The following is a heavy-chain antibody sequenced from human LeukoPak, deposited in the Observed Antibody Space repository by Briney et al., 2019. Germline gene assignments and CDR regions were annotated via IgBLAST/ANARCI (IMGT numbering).Heavy chain of an antibody. CDR3: ARAHTSDYDYVWGSYRSYYFDY. CDR2: IIPIFGTA. Sequence: ASVKVSCKASGYTFTSYGVSWVRQAPGQGLEWMGGIIPIFGTANYAQKFQGRVTITADESTSTAYMELSSLRSEDTAVYYCARAHTSDYDYVWGSYRSYYFDYWGQGTLVTVSS. D-gene: IGHD3-16*02. J-gene: IGHJ4*02. CDR1: GYTFTSYG. V-gene: IGHV1-69*13.